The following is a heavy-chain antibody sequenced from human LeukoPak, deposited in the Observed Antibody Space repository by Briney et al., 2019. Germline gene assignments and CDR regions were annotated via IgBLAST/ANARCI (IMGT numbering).Heavy chain of an antibody. Sequence: GGSLRLSCAASGFTVSSNYMSWVRQAPGKGLEWVSVIYSGGSTYYADSVKGRFTISRDNSKNTLYLQMNSLRAEDTAVYYCARVLLPLYGMDVWGQGTTVTVSS. V-gene: IGHV3-53*01. CDR1: GFTVSSNY. D-gene: IGHD3-22*01. J-gene: IGHJ6*02. CDR2: IYSGGST. CDR3: ARVLLPLYGMDV.